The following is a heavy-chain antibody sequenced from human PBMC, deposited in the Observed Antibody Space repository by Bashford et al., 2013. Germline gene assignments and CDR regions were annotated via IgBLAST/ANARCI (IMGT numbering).Heavy chain of an antibody. Sequence: LLYSSETLSLTCTVSGGSISSSSYYWGWIRQPPGKGLEWIGSIYYSGSTYYNPSLKSRVTISVDTSKNQFSLKLSSVTAADTAVYYCARLRVLLRYFDWLQPQLSQAPNWFDPWGQGTLVTVSS. D-gene: IGHD3-9*01. J-gene: IGHJ5*02. CDR2: IYYSGST. V-gene: IGHV4-39*01. CDR1: GGSISSSSYY. CDR3: ARLRVLLRYFDWLQPQLSQAPNWFDP.